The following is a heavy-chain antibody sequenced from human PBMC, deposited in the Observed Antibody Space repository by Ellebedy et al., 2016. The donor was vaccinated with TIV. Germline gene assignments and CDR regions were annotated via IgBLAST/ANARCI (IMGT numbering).Heavy chain of an antibody. CDR3: ARGSNYYDNTELAY. J-gene: IGHJ4*02. CDR1: GGTFSNYG. D-gene: IGHD3-22*01. CDR2: IVAIFRTT. V-gene: IGHV1-69*13. Sequence: SVKVSXXASGGTFSNYGINWVRQAPGHGLEWMGGIVAIFRTTNYAQKFQGRLTITAGESTSTVYMELSSLRSDDTAVYYCARGSNYYDNTELAYWGQGTLVTVSS.